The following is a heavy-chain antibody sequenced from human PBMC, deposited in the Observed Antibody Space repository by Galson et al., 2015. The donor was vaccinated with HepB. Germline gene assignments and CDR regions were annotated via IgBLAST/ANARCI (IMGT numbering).Heavy chain of an antibody. V-gene: IGHV6-1*01. D-gene: IGHD6-13*01. CDR1: GDSVSSNSAA. J-gene: IGHJ5*02. CDR2: TYYRSKWYT. Sequence: CAISGDSVSSNSAAWNWIRQSPSRGLERLGRTYYRSKWYTDYAISVQGRITINPDTSRNQFSLQLNSVTPDDTAVYYCARVEQQVVPTGWFDPWGQGTLVTVSS. CDR3: ARVEQQVVPTGWFDP.